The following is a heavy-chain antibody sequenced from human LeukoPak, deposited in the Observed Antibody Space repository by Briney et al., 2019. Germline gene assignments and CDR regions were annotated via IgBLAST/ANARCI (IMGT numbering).Heavy chain of an antibody. J-gene: IGHJ4*02. CDR3: TRPDSSGFCTD. Sequence: GASLKISCKGSGYSFTNYWIGWVRQMPGKGLEWMAIIYPGDSDTRYSPSFQGQVTISADKSISTAYLQWSSLKASDTAMYYCTRPDSSGFCTDWGQGALVTVSS. V-gene: IGHV5-51*01. CDR2: IYPGDSDT. D-gene: IGHD3-22*01. CDR1: GYSFTNYW.